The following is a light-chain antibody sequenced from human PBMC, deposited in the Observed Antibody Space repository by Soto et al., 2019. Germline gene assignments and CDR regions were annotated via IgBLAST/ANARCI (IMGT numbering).Light chain of an antibody. CDR3: QHYGDSSWT. Sequence: EIVLTQSPVALSLSPGERATLSCRASQSVSSTLLTWYQQKPGQAPRLLIYGVSSRATGIPDRFSSSGSGTDFTLTISRLEPEDFAVYFCQHYGDSSWTFGQGTRVEIK. CDR2: GVS. V-gene: IGKV3-20*01. CDR1: QSVSSTL. J-gene: IGKJ1*01.